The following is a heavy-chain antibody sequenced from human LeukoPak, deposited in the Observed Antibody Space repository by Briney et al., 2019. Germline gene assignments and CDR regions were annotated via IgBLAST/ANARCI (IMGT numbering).Heavy chain of an antibody. CDR1: GGPMTSNTYY. V-gene: IGHV4-61*02. CDR3: ATFGDGTPKFDS. Sequence: PSETLSLTCTVSGGPMTSNTYYWGWIRQPAGKGLEWVGRMSANGGTNYDASFKNRVTISIDTSKNQFSLKLASVTAADTAVYYCATFGDGTPKFDSWGQGILVIVSS. J-gene: IGHJ4*02. CDR2: MSANGGT. D-gene: IGHD3-10*01.